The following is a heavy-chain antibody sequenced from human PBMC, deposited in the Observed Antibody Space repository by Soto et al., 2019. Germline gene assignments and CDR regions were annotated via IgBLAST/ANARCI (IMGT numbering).Heavy chain of an antibody. D-gene: IGHD3-10*01. CDR1: GGSISSSSYY. CDR2: IYYSGST. V-gene: IGHV4-39*01. Sequence: SETLSLTCTVSGGSISSSSYYWGWIRQPPGKGLEWIGSIYYSGSTYYNPSLKSRVTISVDTSKNQFSLKLSSVTAADTAVYYCARRATMVRGVRSYYYYYMDVWGKGTTVTVSS. CDR3: ARRATMVRGVRSYYYYYMDV. J-gene: IGHJ6*03.